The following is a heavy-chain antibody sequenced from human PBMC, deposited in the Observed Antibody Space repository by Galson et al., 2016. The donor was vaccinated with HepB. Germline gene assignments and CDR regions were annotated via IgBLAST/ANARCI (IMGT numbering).Heavy chain of an antibody. Sequence: SETLSLTCTVSGGSINNNSFYWGWIRQPPGKGLEWIGNVYYRGTTYYNPSLKRQVTISIETSKNEFSLSLKSATAPDTAVYYGARVVFGSVLIGHFDPWGQGALVTVSS. CDR2: VYYRGTT. CDR1: GGSINNNSFY. D-gene: IGHD3-10*01. V-gene: IGHV4-39*07. J-gene: IGHJ5*02. CDR3: ARVVFGSVLIGHFDP.